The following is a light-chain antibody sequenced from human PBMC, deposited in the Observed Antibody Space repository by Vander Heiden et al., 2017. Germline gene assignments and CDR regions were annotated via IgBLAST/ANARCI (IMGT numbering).Light chain of an antibody. CDR3: QQRSNWPPST. Sequence: EIVLPQSPPTLALSPWERATLSCRASHSVSSYLAWYQQKPGQAPRLLIYNASNRGTGSTARFSGSGSGTDFTLTISSLEPEDFAVYYCQQRSNWPPSTFGQGTRLEIK. V-gene: IGKV3-11*01. CDR2: NAS. J-gene: IGKJ5*01. CDR1: HSVSSY.